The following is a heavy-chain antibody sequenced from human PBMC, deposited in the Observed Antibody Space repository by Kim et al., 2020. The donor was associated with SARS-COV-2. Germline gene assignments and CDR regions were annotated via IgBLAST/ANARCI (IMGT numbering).Heavy chain of an antibody. Sequence: TKYSQKFQGRVTITRDTSASTAYMELSSLRSEDTAVYYCARDPGVRQQPLWGQGTLVTVSS. CDR3: ARDPGVRQQPL. CDR2: T. D-gene: IGHD6-13*01. V-gene: IGHV1-3*01. J-gene: IGHJ4*02.